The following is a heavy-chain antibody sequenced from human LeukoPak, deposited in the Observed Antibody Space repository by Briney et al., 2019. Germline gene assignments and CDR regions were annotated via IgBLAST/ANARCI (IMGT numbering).Heavy chain of an antibody. Sequence: PSETLSLTCTVSGSISGYYWSWIRQPPGKGLEWIGYIYTSGSTNYNPSLESRVTISVDTSKNQFSLKLSSVTAADTAVYYCARHPTDAFDIWGQGTMVTVSS. V-gene: IGHV4-4*09. CDR2: IYTSGST. J-gene: IGHJ3*02. CDR1: GSISGYY. CDR3: ARHPTDAFDI.